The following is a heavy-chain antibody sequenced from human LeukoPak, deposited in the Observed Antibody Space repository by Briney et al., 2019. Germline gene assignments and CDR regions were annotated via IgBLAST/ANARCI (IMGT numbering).Heavy chain of an antibody. J-gene: IGHJ4*02. Sequence: SETLSLTCTVSGGSISSDKFFWGWIRQPPGKGLEWIGSVYYSGSTYYNPSLKSRITVSVDTSKNQFSLKLSSVTAADTAVYFCARDPSPLKDDFPFYYFDLWGLGTLVTVSS. CDR2: VYYSGST. V-gene: IGHV4-39*07. CDR1: GGSISSDKFF. D-gene: IGHD2/OR15-2a*01. CDR3: ARDPSPLKDDFPFYYFDL.